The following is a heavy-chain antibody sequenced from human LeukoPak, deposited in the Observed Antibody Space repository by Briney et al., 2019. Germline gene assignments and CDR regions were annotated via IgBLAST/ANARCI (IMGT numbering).Heavy chain of an antibody. Sequence: YSGGSTYYADSVKGRFIISRDNSKNSLYLQMNSLRAEDTAVYYCARASGYWFDPWGQGTLVTVSS. CDR2: YSGGST. J-gene: IGHJ5*02. V-gene: IGHV3-66*01. CDR3: ARASGYWFDP.